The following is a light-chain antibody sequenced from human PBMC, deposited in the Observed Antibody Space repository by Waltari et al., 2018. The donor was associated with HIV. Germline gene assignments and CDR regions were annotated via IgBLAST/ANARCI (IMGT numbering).Light chain of an antibody. CDR1: QSVSYN. J-gene: IGKJ3*01. V-gene: IGKV1-39*01. CDR3: HQSYNSPLT. CDR2: DAS. Sequence: IQMAQSPSSLSASVGDSVSITCRASQSVSYNVNWYQQKPGKAPKVLIYDASNLQSGVPSRFSGSGSGTDFTLTINGLQPDDFATYFCHQSYNSPLTFGPGTKVEI.